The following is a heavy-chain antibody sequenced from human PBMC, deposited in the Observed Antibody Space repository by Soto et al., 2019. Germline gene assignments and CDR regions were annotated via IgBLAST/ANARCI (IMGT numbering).Heavy chain of an antibody. V-gene: IGHV1-69*01. CDR1: GGTFGSYA. Sequence: QVQLVQSGAEVKKPGSSVKVSCQASGGTFGSYAISCVRQAPGQGLEWMGGIIPITGTANYAQKFQGRVTIAADASTSTAYMELSSLRSEDTAVYYCARSQGSSTSLEIYYYYYYGMDVWGQGTTVTVSS. CDR2: IIPITGTA. D-gene: IGHD2-2*01. J-gene: IGHJ6*02. CDR3: ARSQGSSTSLEIYYYYYYGMDV.